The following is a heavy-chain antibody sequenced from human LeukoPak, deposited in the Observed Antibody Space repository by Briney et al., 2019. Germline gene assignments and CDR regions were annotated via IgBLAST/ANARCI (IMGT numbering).Heavy chain of an antibody. CDR2: MYYSGST. Sequence: PSETLSLTCTVSGGPISYYYWSWIRQPPGKGLEWIGYMYYSGSTNYNPSLESRVTISVDTSKNQFSLKLSSVTAADTAVYYCASGYSTSSGGLDYWGQGTLVTVSS. CDR1: GGPISYYY. J-gene: IGHJ4*02. CDR3: ASGYSTSSGGLDY. V-gene: IGHV4-59*08. D-gene: IGHD6-6*01.